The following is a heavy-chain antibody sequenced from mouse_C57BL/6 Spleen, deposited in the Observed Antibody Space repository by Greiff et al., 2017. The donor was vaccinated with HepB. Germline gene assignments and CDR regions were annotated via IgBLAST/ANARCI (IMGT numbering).Heavy chain of an antibody. CDR3: AREGTYYYGNDGAMDY. V-gene: IGHV3-6*01. J-gene: IGHJ4*01. CDR2: ISYDGSN. Sequence: EVQLQESGPGLVKPSQSLSLTCSVTGYSITSGYYWNWIRQFPGNKLEWMGYISYDGSNNYNPSLKNRISITRDTSKNQFFLKLNSLTTEDTATYYCAREGTYYYGNDGAMDYWGQGTSVTVSS. D-gene: IGHD2-2*01. CDR1: GYSITSGYY.